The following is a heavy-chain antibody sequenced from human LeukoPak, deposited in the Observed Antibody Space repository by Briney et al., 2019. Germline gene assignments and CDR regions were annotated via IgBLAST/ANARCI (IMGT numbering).Heavy chain of an antibody. V-gene: IGHV3-53*01. CDR2: IYSGGST. D-gene: IGHD3-22*01. Sequence: PGGSLLLSCPAAGTRFLSDSLTGVRQAPGKGLEWVSVIYSGGSTDYADSVKGRFTISRDNAKNSLYLQMDSLRAADTAVYYCAQNFNDSSGLYLDCRGQRGLVTVSS. J-gene: IGHJ4*02. CDR1: GTRFLSDS. CDR3: AQNFNDSSGLYLDC.